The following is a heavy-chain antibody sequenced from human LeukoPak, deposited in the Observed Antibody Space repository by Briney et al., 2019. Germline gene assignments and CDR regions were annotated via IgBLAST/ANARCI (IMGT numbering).Heavy chain of an antibody. CDR3: ASNSRYYYRSGSYYQYFDY. CDR2: IIPIFGTA. J-gene: IGHJ4*02. D-gene: IGHD3-10*01. Sequence: ASVKVSCKASGGTFSSYAISWVRQAPGQGLEWMGGIIPIFGTANYAQKFQGRVTITTDESTSTAYMELSSLRSEDTAVYYCASNSRYYYRSGSYYQYFDYWSQGTLVTVSS. V-gene: IGHV1-69*05. CDR1: GGTFSSYA.